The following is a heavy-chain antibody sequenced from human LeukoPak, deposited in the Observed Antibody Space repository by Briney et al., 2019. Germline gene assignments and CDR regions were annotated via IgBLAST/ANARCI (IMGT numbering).Heavy chain of an antibody. Sequence: ASVNVSCKASGGTFSSYAISWVRQPPGQGLEWMGWINAYNGNTNYAQKLRGRVTMTTDTSTSTAYMELRSLRSDDTAVYYCARNLWLRDYRYRSSSGNWFDPWGQGTLVTDSS. J-gene: IGHJ5*02. CDR3: ARNLWLRDYRYRSSSGNWFDP. CDR2: INAYNGNT. V-gene: IGHV1-18*01. D-gene: IGHD6-13*01. CDR1: GGTFSSYA.